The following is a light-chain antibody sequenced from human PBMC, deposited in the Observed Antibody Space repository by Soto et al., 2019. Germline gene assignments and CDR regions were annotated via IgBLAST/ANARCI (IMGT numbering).Light chain of an antibody. Sequence: AIQVTPSPSSLSASVGDRVTITCRASQDIRGALAWYQQKPGKAPKILIYDVSTVQSGVPSRFSGRGYGTEFTLTITSLQPEDFATDYCPQFNIYPISFRQGTRLDIK. CDR2: DVS. V-gene: IGKV1-13*02. CDR3: PQFNIYPIS. CDR1: QDIRGA. J-gene: IGKJ5*01.